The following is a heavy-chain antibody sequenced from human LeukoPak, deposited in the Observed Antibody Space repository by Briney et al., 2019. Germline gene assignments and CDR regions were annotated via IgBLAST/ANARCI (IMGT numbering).Heavy chain of an antibody. J-gene: IGHJ4*02. V-gene: IGHV5-51*01. CDR1: GYSFTNYW. CDR2: IYPGDSDT. CDR3: ARRTDRSSWYLDY. D-gene: IGHD6-6*01. Sequence: GESLKISCKGSGYSFTNYWIGWVRLMPGKGLEWMGIIYPGDSDTRYSPSFQGQVTISADKSISTAYLQWSSLKASDTAMYYCARRTDRSSWYLDYWGQGTLVTVSS.